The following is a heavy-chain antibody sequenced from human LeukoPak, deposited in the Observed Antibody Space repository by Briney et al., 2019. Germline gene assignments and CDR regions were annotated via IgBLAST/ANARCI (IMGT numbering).Heavy chain of an antibody. CDR1: GYTFTSYG. Sequence: GASVKVSCKASGYTFTSYGISWVRQAPGQGLEWMGWISAYNGNTNYAQKLQGRVTATTDTSTSTAYMELRSLRSDDTAVYYCARDHYYDSSAQGGFDYWGQGTLVTVSS. V-gene: IGHV1-18*01. D-gene: IGHD3-22*01. J-gene: IGHJ4*02. CDR2: ISAYNGNT. CDR3: ARDHYYDSSAQGGFDY.